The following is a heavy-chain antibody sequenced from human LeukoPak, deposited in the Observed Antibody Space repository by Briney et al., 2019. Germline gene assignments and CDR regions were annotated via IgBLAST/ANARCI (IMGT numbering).Heavy chain of an antibody. V-gene: IGHV1-2*02. Sequence: ASVKVSCKASGYTLTGYYMHWVRQAPGQGLEWMGWINHNSGGTNYAQKFQGRVTMTRDTSISTAYMELSRLRSDDTAVYYCARDKEIVAAVAATPWFDPWGQGTLVTVSS. D-gene: IGHD2-15*01. CDR2: INHNSGGT. J-gene: IGHJ5*02. CDR3: ARDKEIVAAVAATPWFDP. CDR1: GYTLTGYY.